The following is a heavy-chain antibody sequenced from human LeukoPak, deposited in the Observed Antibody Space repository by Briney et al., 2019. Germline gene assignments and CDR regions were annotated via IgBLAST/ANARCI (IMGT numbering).Heavy chain of an antibody. Sequence: ASVKVSCKASGYTFTSYGISWVRQAPGQGLEWMGWISAYNGNTNYAQKLQGRVTMTTDTSTSTAYMELRSLRSDDTAVYYCARKAASSGYSLNWFDPWGQGTLVTVSS. D-gene: IGHD3-22*01. V-gene: IGHV1-18*01. J-gene: IGHJ5*02. CDR1: GYTFTSYG. CDR2: ISAYNGNT. CDR3: ARKAASSGYSLNWFDP.